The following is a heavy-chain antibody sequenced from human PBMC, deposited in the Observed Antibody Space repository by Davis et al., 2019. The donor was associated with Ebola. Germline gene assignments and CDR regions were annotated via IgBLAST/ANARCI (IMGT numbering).Heavy chain of an antibody. D-gene: IGHD3-10*01. J-gene: IGHJ4*02. CDR3: ANLGSGSHYEDFDY. Sequence: GESLKISCTASEFNFSLYGMHWVRQAPGKGLEWVAVVSYDGSNKYYADSVRGRFTISRDNSKNTLYLQMNTLRPEDTAVYYCANLGSGSHYEDFDYWGQGTLVTVSS. CDR2: VSYDGSNK. CDR1: EFNFSLYG. V-gene: IGHV3-30*18.